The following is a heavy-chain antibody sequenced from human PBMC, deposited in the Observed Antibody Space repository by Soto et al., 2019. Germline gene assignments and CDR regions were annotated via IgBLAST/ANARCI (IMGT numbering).Heavy chain of an antibody. V-gene: IGHV4-31*03. Sequence: QVQLQESGPGLVKPSQTLSLTCTVSGGSISSGSYYWSWIRQHPGKGLEWIGYIYSSGSTYYNPSLKGRVTIAPDPSKNHFSLKLSSVTAADTAVYYCARKASGWPHDASDVWGQGTMVTVSS. D-gene: IGHD6-19*01. J-gene: IGHJ3*01. CDR2: IYSSGST. CDR1: GGSISSGSYY. CDR3: ARKASGWPHDASDV.